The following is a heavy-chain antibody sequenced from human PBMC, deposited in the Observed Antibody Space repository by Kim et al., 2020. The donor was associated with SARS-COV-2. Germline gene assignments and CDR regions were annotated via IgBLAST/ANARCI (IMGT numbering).Heavy chain of an antibody. J-gene: IGHJ6*02. CDR1: GYTFTDYF. CDR2: IHPKTGGT. Sequence: ASVKVSCQASGYTFTDYFMHWVRQAPGQGLEWMGWIHPKTGGTHYAQKFRGRVTLTRDRSISTAYMELRSLRSDDTAFYYCARVAIKLFRDDYNPMDVWGQGTTVTVSS. D-gene: IGHD2-21*01. V-gene: IGHV1-2*02. CDR3: ARVAIKLFRDDYNPMDV.